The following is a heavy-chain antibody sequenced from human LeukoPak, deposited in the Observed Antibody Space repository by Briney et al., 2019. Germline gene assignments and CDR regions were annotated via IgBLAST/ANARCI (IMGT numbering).Heavy chain of an antibody. CDR3: AKTDYYDSSAYSPYFVC. Sequence: GGSLRLSCAASGFTFSSYAVSWVRQAPGKGLEWVSTISGSGGSTYYADSVKGRFTTSRDNSKNTLYLQMNSLRAEDTAVYYCAKTDYYDSSAYSPYFVCWGQGTLVTVSS. J-gene: IGHJ4*02. CDR1: GFTFSSYA. D-gene: IGHD3-22*01. V-gene: IGHV3-23*01. CDR2: ISGSGGST.